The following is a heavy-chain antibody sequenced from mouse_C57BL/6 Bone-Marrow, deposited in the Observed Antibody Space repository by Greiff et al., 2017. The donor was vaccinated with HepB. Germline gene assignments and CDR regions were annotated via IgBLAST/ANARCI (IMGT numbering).Heavy chain of an antibody. J-gene: IGHJ3*01. CDR1: GYTFTSYW. CDR2: IYPGNSDT. V-gene: IGHV1-5*01. CDR3: TANYDGSSWYAY. Sequence: VQLQQSGTVLARPGASVKMSCKTSGYTFTSYWMHWVKQRPGQGLEWIGAIYPGNSDTSYNQKFKGKATLTAVTSASTAYLQLSSLTNEDSAVYYCTANYDGSSWYAYWGQGTLVTVSA. D-gene: IGHD1-1*01.